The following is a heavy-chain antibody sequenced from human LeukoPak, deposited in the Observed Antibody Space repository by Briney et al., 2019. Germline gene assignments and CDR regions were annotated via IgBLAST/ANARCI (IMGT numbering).Heavy chain of an antibody. J-gene: IGHJ4*02. CDR2: IYYSGST. V-gene: IGHV4-39*01. CDR3: ARASPITVGLDY. Sequence: PSETLSLTCTVSGGSISSSSYYWGWIRQPPGKGLEWIGSIYYSGSTYYNPSLKSRVTISVDTSKNQFSLKLSSVTAADTAVYYCARASPITVGLDYWGQGTLVTVSS. CDR1: GGSISSSSYY. D-gene: IGHD1-26*01.